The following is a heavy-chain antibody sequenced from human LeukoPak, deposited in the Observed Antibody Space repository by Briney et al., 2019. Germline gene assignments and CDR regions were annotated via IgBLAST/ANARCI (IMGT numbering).Heavy chain of an antibody. CDR2: INPHSGKT. CDR1: GYTFTRYD. V-gene: IGHV1-8*01. J-gene: IGHJ4*02. D-gene: IGHD3-10*01. Sequence: ASVKVSCKASGYTFTRYDINWVRQSTGQGLEWMGWINPHSGKTGYAQKFQGRVAMTADTRINTAYMELSSLRSDDTAVYYCRVDYYGSGTSYLNDFWGQGTLVTVSS. CDR3: RVDYYGSGTSYLNDF.